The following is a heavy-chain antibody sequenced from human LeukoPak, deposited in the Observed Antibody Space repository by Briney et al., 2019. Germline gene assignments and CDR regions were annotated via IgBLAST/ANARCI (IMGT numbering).Heavy chain of an antibody. J-gene: IGHJ4*02. CDR2: ISGSGGST. D-gene: IGHD3-9*01. Sequence: SGGSLRLSCAASGFTFSSYAMSWVRQAPGKGLEWVSAISGSGGSTYYADSVKGRFTISRDNAKNSLYLQMNSLRAEDTAVYYCARDRDVLRYFDWTFDYWGQGTLVTVSS. V-gene: IGHV3-23*01. CDR3: ARDRDVLRYFDWTFDY. CDR1: GFTFSSYA.